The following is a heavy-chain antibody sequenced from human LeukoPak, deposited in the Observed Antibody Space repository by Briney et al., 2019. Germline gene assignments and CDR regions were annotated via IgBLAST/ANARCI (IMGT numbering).Heavy chain of an antibody. CDR1: GSSVSSTY. CDR3: ARALQFFDWMN. V-gene: IGHV3-53*01. CDR2: INRGGVA. J-gene: IGHJ4*02. Sequence: GGSLRLSCAASGSSVSSTYMSWVRQAPGKGLEWVSVINRGGVAYCADSVKGRFTISRDNSKNTLYLQMNSLRAEDTAVYYCARALQFFDWMNWGRGTLVTVSS. D-gene: IGHD3-9*01.